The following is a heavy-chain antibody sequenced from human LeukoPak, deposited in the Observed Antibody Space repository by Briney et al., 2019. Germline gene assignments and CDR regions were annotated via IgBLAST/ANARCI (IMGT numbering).Heavy chain of an antibody. V-gene: IGHV4-34*01. CDR1: GGSFSGYY. Sequence: KPSETLSLTCAVYGGSFSGYYWSWIRQPPGKGLEWIGEINHSGSTNYNPSLKSRVAISVDTSKNQFSLKLSSVTAADTAVYYCAREDYYGSGSYHMWDQGTLVTVSS. J-gene: IGHJ4*02. CDR3: AREDYYGSGSYHM. D-gene: IGHD3-10*01. CDR2: INHSGST.